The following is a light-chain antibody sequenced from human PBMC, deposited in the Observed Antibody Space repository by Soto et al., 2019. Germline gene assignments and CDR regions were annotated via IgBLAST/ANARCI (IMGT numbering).Light chain of an antibody. V-gene: IGKV3-11*01. CDR3: QQRSIWPIT. CDR1: QSVGSA. J-gene: IGKJ2*01. CDR2: EAV. Sequence: EIMLTQSPATLSLSPGERATLSCRASQSVGSALAWYQQKSGQAPRLLIYEAVNRATGIAARFSGSGFGTVFTLTISSLDPEDFAFYFCQQRSIWPITFGQGTKVDIK.